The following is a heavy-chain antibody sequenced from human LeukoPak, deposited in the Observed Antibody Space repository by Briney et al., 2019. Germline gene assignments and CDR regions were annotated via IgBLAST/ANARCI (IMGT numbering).Heavy chain of an antibody. Sequence: SVKVSCKASGFTFTSSAVQWVRQARGQRLEWIGWIVVGSGNTNYAQKFQERVTITRDMSTSTAYMELSSLRSEDTAVYYCAAGIVGASGWFDPWGQGTLVTVSS. CDR1: GFTFTSSA. D-gene: IGHD1-26*01. V-gene: IGHV1-58*01. CDR2: IVVGSGNT. J-gene: IGHJ5*02. CDR3: AAGIVGASGWFDP.